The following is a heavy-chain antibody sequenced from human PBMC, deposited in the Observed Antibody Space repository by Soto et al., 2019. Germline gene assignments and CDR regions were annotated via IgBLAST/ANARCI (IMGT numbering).Heavy chain of an antibody. CDR2: IKQDGSEK. D-gene: IGHD1-26*01. CDR3: ARKGGVTTDFFYMDV. CDR1: EFTLSNYW. V-gene: IGHV3-7*01. Sequence: GGSLRLSCAASEFTLSNYWMTWVRQAPGKGLKWVASIKQDGSEKYYVDSVQGRFTISRDNAKNSLYLQMNSLRAEDTAVYYCARKGGVTTDFFYMDVWGKATTVTVSS. J-gene: IGHJ6*03.